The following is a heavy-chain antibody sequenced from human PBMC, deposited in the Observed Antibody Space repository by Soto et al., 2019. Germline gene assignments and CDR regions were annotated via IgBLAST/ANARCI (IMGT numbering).Heavy chain of an antibody. J-gene: IGHJ4*02. D-gene: IGHD3-16*01. CDR1: NYSISSGYY. Sequence: KPSETLSLTCTVSNYSISSGYYWGWIRQSPGEGLEWIVSMYHSGTTYYNPSLKSRVTISIDTSKNKFSLKLTSVTAADTGVYFCARVAFGPIDYWGQGTLVTVSS. V-gene: IGHV4-38-2*02. CDR3: ARVAFGPIDY. CDR2: MYHSGTT.